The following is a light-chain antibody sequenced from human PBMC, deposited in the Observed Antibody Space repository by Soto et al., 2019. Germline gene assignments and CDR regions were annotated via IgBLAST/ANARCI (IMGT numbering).Light chain of an antibody. Sequence: IEMTQSQSTLSGSVGDMVSSTCLASQTISSWLAWYQQKPGKAPKLLIYKASTLKSGVPSRFSGSGSGTEFTLTISSLQPDDFATYYCQHYNSYSEAFGQRTKVDIK. CDR1: QTISSW. J-gene: IGKJ1*01. V-gene: IGKV1-5*03. CDR2: KAS. CDR3: QHYNSYSEA.